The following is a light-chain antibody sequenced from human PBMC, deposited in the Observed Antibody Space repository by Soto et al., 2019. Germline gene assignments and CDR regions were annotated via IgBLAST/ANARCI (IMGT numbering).Light chain of an antibody. CDR3: SSHTSSNTRI. CDR2: EVS. CDR1: NSDNCAYDY. Sequence: SVLTQPASVSGSPGQSVSISFTGNNSDNCAYDYVSWYQQHPDKAPKLMIYEVSNRPSGVSNRFSGSKSVNTATLTISGLQAEDEADYYCSSHTSSNTRIFGTGTKVTVL. V-gene: IGLV2-14*03. J-gene: IGLJ1*01.